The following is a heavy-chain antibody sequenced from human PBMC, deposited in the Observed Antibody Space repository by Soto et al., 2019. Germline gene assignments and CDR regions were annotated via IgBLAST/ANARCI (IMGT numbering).Heavy chain of an antibody. V-gene: IGHV4-39*01. CDR3: ASQYYDYVWGSYRPRWFDP. CDR1: GGSISSSSYY. CDR2: IYYSGST. D-gene: IGHD3-16*02. J-gene: IGHJ5*02. Sequence: PSETLSLTCTVPGGSISSSSYYWGWIRQPPGKGLEWIGSIYYSGSTYYNPSLKSRVTISVDTSKNQFSLKLSSVTAADTAVYYCASQYYDYVWGSYRPRWFDPWGQGTLVTVSS.